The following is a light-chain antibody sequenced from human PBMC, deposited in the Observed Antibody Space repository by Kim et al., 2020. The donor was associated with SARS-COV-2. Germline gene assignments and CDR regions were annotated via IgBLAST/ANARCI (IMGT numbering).Light chain of an antibody. J-gene: IGLJ2*01. V-gene: IGLV2-14*03. Sequence: PGQSITISCTGTSSDVGGYNYVSWYQQHPGKAPKLMIYDVSKRPSGVSNRFSGSKSGNTASLTISGLQAEDEADYYCSSYTSSSTVFGGGTQLTVL. CDR1: SSDVGGYNY. CDR3: SSYTSSSTV. CDR2: DVS.